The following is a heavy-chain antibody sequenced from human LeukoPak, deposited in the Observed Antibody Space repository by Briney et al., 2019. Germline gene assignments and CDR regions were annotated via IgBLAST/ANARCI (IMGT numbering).Heavy chain of an antibody. J-gene: IGHJ4*02. Sequence: TSQTLSLTCTVSNGSISSGEYCWSWIRQPAGKGLDWIGRIYASGSTNYNPSLKGRVSISLDMSKSQFSLRLRSVTAADTAMYYCARYTYGVSFDYWGQGTLVTVSS. CDR2: IYASGST. CDR1: NGSISSGEYC. D-gene: IGHD5-18*01. V-gene: IGHV4-61*02. CDR3: ARYTYGVSFDY.